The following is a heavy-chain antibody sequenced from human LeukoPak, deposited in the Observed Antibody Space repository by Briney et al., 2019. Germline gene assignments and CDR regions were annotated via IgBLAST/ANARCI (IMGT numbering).Heavy chain of an antibody. Sequence: PSETLSLTCAVSGGSISSSNWWSWVRQPPGKGLEWIGSIYSSGSTYYNSSLKSRVTISIDTSKNQVSLKMSSVTAADTAVYYCAKSGGYGLIDYWGQGTLVTVSS. CDR2: IYSSGST. J-gene: IGHJ4*01. V-gene: IGHV4-39*01. CDR1: GGSISSSNW. CDR3: AKSGGYGLIDY. D-gene: IGHD6-25*01.